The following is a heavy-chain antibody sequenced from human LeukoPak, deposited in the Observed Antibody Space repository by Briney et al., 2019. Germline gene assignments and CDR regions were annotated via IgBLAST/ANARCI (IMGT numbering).Heavy chain of an antibody. J-gene: IGHJ4*02. CDR1: GGSISSYY. D-gene: IGHD4-23*01. CDR2: IYYSGST. Sequence: PSETLSLTCTVSGGSISSYYWSWIRRPPGKGLEWIGYIYYSGSTNYNPSLKSRVTISVDTSKNQFSLKLSSVTAADTAVYYCAREYGGNSWFNYWGQGTLVTVSS. CDR3: AREYGGNSWFNY. V-gene: IGHV4-59*01.